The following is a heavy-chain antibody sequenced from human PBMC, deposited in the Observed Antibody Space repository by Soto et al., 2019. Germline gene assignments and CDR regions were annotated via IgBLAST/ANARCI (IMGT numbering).Heavy chain of an antibody. CDR1: GYTFTSYY. CDR2: INPSGGST. J-gene: IGHJ6*02. Sequence: GASVKVSCKASGYTFTSYYMHWVRQAPGQGLEWMGIINPSGGSTSYAQKFQGRVTMTRDTSTSTVYMELSSLRSEDTAVYYCARDRVVVAVDDNGHHGYYYGMDVWGQGTTVTVSS. CDR3: ARDRVVVAVDDNGHHGYYYGMDV. V-gene: IGHV1-46*01. D-gene: IGHD2-15*01.